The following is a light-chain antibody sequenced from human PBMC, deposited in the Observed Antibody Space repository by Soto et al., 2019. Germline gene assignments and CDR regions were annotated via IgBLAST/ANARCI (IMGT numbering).Light chain of an antibody. CDR2: GAS. CDR3: QQYDSSPGN. V-gene: IGKV3-20*01. Sequence: EIVLTQSPGTLSLSPGERATLSCRASQILTSRYLACYQQTPGQAPRLLIYGASIKATGIPDRFSGSGSGTDFTRIISRLAPEDFALYYCQQYDSSPGNFGPGTRLEIK. J-gene: IGKJ5*01. CDR1: QILTSRY.